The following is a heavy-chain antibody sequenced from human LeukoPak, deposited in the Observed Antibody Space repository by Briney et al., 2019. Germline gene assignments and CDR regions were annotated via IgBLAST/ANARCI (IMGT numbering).Heavy chain of an antibody. J-gene: IGHJ3*02. D-gene: IGHD2-2*01. CDR1: GGTFSSYA. V-gene: IGHV1-69*05. CDR2: IIPIFGTA. CDR3: GRGGRGCSSTSCYAFDI. Sequence: GASVKVSCKASGGTFSSYAISWVRQAPGQGLEWMGGIIPIFGTANYAQKFQGRVTITTDESTSTAYMELSSLRSEDTAVYYCGRGGRGCSSTSCYAFDIWGQGTMVTVSS.